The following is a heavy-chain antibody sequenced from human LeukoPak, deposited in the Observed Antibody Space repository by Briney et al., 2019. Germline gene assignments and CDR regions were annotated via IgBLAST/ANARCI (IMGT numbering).Heavy chain of an antibody. V-gene: IGHV3-7*04. CDR2: INQDGSEK. J-gene: IGHJ4*02. CDR1: GFTFSSHW. D-gene: IGHD2/OR15-2a*01. CDR3: ARDGVATGIYFDY. Sequence: GGSPRLPCAASGFTFSSHWMSWVRQAPGKGLEWVANINQDGSEKYYVDSVKGRFTISRDNARNSLYLQMSSLRAEDTAVYFCARDGVATGIYFDYWGQGTLVTVSS.